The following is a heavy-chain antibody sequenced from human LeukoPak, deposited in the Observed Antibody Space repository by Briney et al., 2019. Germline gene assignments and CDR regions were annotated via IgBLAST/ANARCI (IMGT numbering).Heavy chain of an antibody. J-gene: IGHJ4*02. CDR2: INPPGNI. V-gene: IGHV4-34*01. CDR3: AGGGVGPRLGY. CDR1: GGPSSSYH. D-gene: IGHD1-26*01. Sequence: PSETLSLTCDVYGGPSSSYHATWIRRPPGKGLEWIGEINPPGNINYNPSLKSRVTISVDTSKNQFSLRLRSVTAADTAVYYGAGGGVGPRLGYWGQGTLVTVSS.